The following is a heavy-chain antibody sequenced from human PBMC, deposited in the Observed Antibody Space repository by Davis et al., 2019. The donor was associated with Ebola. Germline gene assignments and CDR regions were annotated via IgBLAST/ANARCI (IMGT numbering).Heavy chain of an antibody. V-gene: IGHV4-39*01. Sequence: MPGGSLRLSCTVSGGSISSSSYYWGWIRQPPGKGLEWIGSIYYSGSTYYNPSLKSRVTMSVDTSKNQFSLKLSSVTAADTAVYYCARVGGSGPFDYWGQGTLVTVSS. CDR3: ARVGGSGPFDY. D-gene: IGHD3-10*01. CDR2: IYYSGST. CDR1: GGSISSSSYY. J-gene: IGHJ4*02.